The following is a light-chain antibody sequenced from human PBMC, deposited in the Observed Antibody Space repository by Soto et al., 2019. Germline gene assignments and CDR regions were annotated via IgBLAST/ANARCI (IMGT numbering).Light chain of an antibody. CDR1: SSDVGGYDY. CDR2: HVS. CDR3: ISYTTSSTYV. J-gene: IGLJ1*01. V-gene: IGLV2-14*01. Sequence: QSVLTQPASVSGSPGQSITTPCTGASSDVGGYDYVSWYQQRPGKAPKFIIYHVSNRPSGVSYRFSGSKSGNTASLTISGLQAEDEADYYCISYTTSSTYVFGTGTKVTVL.